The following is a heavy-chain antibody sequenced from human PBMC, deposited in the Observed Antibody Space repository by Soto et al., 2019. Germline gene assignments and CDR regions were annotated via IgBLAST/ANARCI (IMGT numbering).Heavy chain of an antibody. CDR2: INPSGGST. J-gene: IGHJ4*02. CDR1: GYTFTIYY. CDR3: ARAHLDGALDY. D-gene: IGHD4-17*01. Sequence: ASVKVSCKASGYTFTIYYMLWVRQAPGQGLDWMGIINPSGGSTSYAQKFQGRVTMTRDTSTSTVYMELSSLRSEDTAVYYCARAHLDGALDYWGQGTLVTVSS. V-gene: IGHV1-46*01.